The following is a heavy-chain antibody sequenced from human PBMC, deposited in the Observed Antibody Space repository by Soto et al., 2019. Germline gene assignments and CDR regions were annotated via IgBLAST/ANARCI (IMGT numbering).Heavy chain of an antibody. D-gene: IGHD1-1*01. CDR3: ARGNPWDY. CDR1: GGSISIYH. CDR2: IYYSGST. V-gene: IGHV4-59*01. J-gene: IGHJ4*01. Sequence: SETLSLTCTVSGGSISIYHWSWIRQPPGKGLEWIGYIYYSGSTDYNPSLKSRVTISVDTSKNQFSLRLTSMTPADTAVYYCARGNPWDYWGQGTLVTVSS.